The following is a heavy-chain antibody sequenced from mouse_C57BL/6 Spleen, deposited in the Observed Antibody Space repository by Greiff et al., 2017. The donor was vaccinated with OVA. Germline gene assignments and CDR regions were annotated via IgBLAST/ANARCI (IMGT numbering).Heavy chain of an antibody. V-gene: IGHV5-6*01. CDR2: ISSGGSYT. Sequence: EVMLVESGGDLVKPGGSLKLSCAASGFTFSSYGMSWVRQTPDKRLEWVATISSGGSYTYYPDRVKGRFTISRDNAKNTLYLQMSSLKSEDTAMYYCARQEYDGFAYWGQGTLVTVSA. CDR1: GFTFSSYG. CDR3: ARQEYDGFAY. D-gene: IGHD2-14*01. J-gene: IGHJ3*01.